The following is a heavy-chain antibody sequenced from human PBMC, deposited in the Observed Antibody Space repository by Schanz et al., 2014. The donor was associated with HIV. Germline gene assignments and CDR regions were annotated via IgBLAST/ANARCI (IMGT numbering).Heavy chain of an antibody. CDR3: ARARAKIEGRPVGNWFDP. CDR2: MNPNRGNA. D-gene: IGHD6-6*01. CDR1: GYTFNTYD. J-gene: IGHJ5*02. V-gene: IGHV1-8*01. Sequence: QVQLVQSGAEVREPGASVKVSCKASGYTFNTYDINWVRQAPGQGLEWMGWMNPNRGNAGFAQNFQGRVTLTRDTSITTAYMELTSLRPEDTAVYFCARARAKIEGRPVGNWFDPWGQGTLVTVSS.